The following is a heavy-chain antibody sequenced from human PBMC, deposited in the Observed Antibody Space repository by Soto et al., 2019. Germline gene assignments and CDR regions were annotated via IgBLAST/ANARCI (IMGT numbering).Heavy chain of an antibody. CDR2: IFSNDEK. CDR3: ARTPLYMVRGAPFDY. D-gene: IGHD3-10*01. V-gene: IGHV2-26*01. J-gene: IGHJ4*02. Sequence: GSGPTLVNPTETLTLTCTVSGFSLSNARMGVSWIRQPPGKALEWLAHIFSNDEKSYSTSLKSRLTISKDTSKSQVVLTMTNMDPVYTATYYCARTPLYMVRGAPFDYWGQGTLVTVSS. CDR1: GFSLSNARMG.